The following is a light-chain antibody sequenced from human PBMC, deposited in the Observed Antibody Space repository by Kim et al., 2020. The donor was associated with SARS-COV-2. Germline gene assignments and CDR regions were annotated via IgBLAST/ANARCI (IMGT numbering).Light chain of an antibody. Sequence: EIVLTQSPGTLSLSPGETATLSCRTSQSVSSTHLTWYQQRRGQAPRLLIYGASSRATGIPDRFSGSGSGTDFTLTISTLEPEDFAVYYCQQWKTFGQGTKVDIK. V-gene: IGKV3-20*01. CDR1: QSVSSTH. CDR2: GAS. J-gene: IGKJ1*01. CDR3: QQWKT.